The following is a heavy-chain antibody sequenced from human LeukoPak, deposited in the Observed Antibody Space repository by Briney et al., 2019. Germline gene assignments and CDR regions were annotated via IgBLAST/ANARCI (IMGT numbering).Heavy chain of an antibody. J-gene: IGHJ3*02. CDR2: ISSGNSYI. Sequence: GGSLRLSCAASGFTFSSYTMNWVRQAPGKGLEWVPSISSGNSYINYADSVKGRFTISRDNAKNSLYLLLNSLRADHTAVYYCARDQPSGDYAALDIWGQGTMVTVSS. CDR3: ARDQPSGDYAALDI. V-gene: IGHV3-21*01. CDR1: GFTFSSYT. D-gene: IGHD4-17*01.